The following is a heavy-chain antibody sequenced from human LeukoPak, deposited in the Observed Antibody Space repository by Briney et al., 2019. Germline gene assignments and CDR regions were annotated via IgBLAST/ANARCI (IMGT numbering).Heavy chain of an antibody. Sequence: ASVKVSCKASGGTFRRYDISWVRQAPGQGLDWLGGIIPMFGTANYAHKFQGRVTITADESASTAYMELSSLRSEDTAFYYCATVLGSYGPGYYFEYWGQGTLVTVSS. CDR1: GGTFRRYD. D-gene: IGHD3-16*01. J-gene: IGHJ4*02. V-gene: IGHV1-69*01. CDR3: ATVLGSYGPGYYFEY. CDR2: IIPMFGTA.